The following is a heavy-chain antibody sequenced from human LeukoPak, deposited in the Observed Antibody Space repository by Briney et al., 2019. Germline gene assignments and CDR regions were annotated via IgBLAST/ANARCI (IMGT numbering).Heavy chain of an antibody. CDR3: ARGRGKAVAEFAY. CDR2: ISGSSSTI. Sequence: GGSLRLSCAASGFTFSSYSMNWVRQAAGEGLEGGSYISGSSSTIYYADSVKGRFTISRDNGKNTLYLQMNSLRAEDTAVYYCARGRGKAVAEFAYWGQGTLVTVSS. V-gene: IGHV3-48*01. J-gene: IGHJ4*02. CDR1: GFTFSSYS. D-gene: IGHD6-19*01.